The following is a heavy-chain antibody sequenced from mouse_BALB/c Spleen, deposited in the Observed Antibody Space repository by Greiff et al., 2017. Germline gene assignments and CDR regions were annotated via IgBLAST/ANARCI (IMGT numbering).Heavy chain of an antibody. CDR3: ARGGITKAWFAY. Sequence: VQLKESGPELVKPGASVKISCKASGYTFTDYNMHWVKQSHGKSLEWIGYIYPYNGGTGYNQKFKSKATLTVDNSSSTAYMELRSLTSEDSAVYYCARGGITKAWFAYWGQGTLVTVSA. CDR1: GYTFTDYN. CDR2: IYPYNGGT. D-gene: IGHD2-4*01. V-gene: IGHV1S29*02. J-gene: IGHJ3*01.